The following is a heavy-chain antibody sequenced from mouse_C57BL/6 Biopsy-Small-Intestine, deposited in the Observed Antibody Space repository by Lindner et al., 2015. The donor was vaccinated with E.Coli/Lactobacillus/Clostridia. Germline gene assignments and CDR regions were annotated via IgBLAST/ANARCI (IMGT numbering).Heavy chain of an antibody. CDR2: INAVSGET. Sequence: SVKVSCKASGYSFSNYPIHWLRQAPGQGLEWMGWINAVSGETRYSQKLRDRVTITRDTSASTAYMELRSLRSEDTALYFCARTVWSSGSSPYFDNWGQGTLVTVSS. J-gene: IGHJ2*01. V-gene: IGHV1-84*02. CDR1: GYSFSNYP. D-gene: IGHD1-3*01. CDR3: ARTVWSSGSSPYFDN.